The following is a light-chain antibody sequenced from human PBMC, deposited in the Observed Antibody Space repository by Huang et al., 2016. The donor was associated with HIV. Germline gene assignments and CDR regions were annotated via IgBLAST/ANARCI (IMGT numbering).Light chain of an antibody. V-gene: IGKV2-28*01. CDR1: QSLLPSDGNNY. J-gene: IGKJ2*01. CDR3: MQGLRTPRT. Sequence: DVVMTQSPLSLPVTPGEPASISCRSSQSLLPSDGNNYFDGYLQKPGQSPQLLIYLGSNRASGVPERFSGSGSGTDFTLKISRVEAEDVGVYYCMQGLRTPRTFGQGTRLEIK. CDR2: LGS.